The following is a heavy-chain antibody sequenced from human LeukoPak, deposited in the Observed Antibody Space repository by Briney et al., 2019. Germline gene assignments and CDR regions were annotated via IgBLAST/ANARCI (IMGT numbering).Heavy chain of an antibody. CDR2: IYHSGST. J-gene: IGHJ4*02. V-gene: IGHV4-38-2*02. CDR3: ARVTIFTVTTAIYYFDY. Sequence: SETLSLTCTVSGYSISSGYYWGWIRQPPGKGLEWIGSIYHSGSTYYNPSLKSRVTISVDKSKNQFSLKLSSVTAADTAVYYCARVTIFTVTTAIYYFDYWGQGTLVTVSS. CDR1: GYSISSGYY. D-gene: IGHD4-17*01.